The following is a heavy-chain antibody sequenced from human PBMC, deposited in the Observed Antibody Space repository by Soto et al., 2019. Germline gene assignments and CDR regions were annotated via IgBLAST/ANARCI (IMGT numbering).Heavy chain of an antibody. CDR3: AHTLVYYYDRSAVYYFDS. Sequence: QITLKESGPTLVKPTQTLTLTCTFSGFSLSTSGVGVGWIRQPPGKALEWLALIYWNDDKRYSPSLKSRLTITKDTSKNQVVLTMTNMDPVDTATYYCAHTLVYYYDRSAVYYFDSWGQGTLVTVSS. D-gene: IGHD3-22*01. CDR1: GFSLSTSGVG. V-gene: IGHV2-5*01. J-gene: IGHJ4*02. CDR2: IYWNDDK.